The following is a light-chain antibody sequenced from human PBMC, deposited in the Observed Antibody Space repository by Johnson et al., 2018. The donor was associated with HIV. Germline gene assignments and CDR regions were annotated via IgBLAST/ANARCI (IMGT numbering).Light chain of an antibody. V-gene: IGLV1-51*02. J-gene: IGLJ1*01. CDR3: GTWDSSLNV. CDR1: TSNIGKSY. CDR2: EDN. Sequence: QSVLTQPPSVSAAPGQKVTISCSGSTSNIGKSYVSWYQQLPGAAPRLLIYEDNKRPSGIPYRFSGSKSGTSATLGITGLQTGDEADYYCGTWDSSLNVFGTGTKVTVL.